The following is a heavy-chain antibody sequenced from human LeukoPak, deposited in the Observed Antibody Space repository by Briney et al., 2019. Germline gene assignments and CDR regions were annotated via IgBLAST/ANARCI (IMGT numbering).Heavy chain of an antibody. D-gene: IGHD6-6*01. CDR3: AREGGIAARQNDY. Sequence: PGGSLRLSCAASGFAFSTYAMHWVRQAPGKGLEWVAVISYDGSTEDYGDSVKGRFTISRDNSKNTLYLQMNSLRAEDTAVYYCAREGGIAARQNDYWGQGTLVTVSS. V-gene: IGHV3-30-3*01. J-gene: IGHJ4*02. CDR2: ISYDGSTE. CDR1: GFAFSTYA.